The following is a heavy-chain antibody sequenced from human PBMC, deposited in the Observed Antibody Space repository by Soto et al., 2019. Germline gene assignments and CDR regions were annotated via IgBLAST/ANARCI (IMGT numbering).Heavy chain of an antibody. CDR2: ISYDGSNK. V-gene: IGHV3-30-3*01. CDR1: GFTFSSYA. D-gene: IGHD6-13*01. Sequence: QVQLVESGGGVVQPGRSLRLSCAASGFTFSSYAMHWVRQAPGKGLEWVAVISYDGSNKYYADSVKGRFTISRDNSRTTVYLQMISLRAEDTDVYYCASEYSSRHESFPHWGEGSLVPVS. J-gene: IGHJ1*01. CDR3: ASEYSSRHESFPH.